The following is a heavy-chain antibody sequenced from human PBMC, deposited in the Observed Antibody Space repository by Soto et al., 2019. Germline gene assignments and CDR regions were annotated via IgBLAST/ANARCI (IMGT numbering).Heavy chain of an antibody. CDR3: AHKGTQDDFWSGYYTGMGGWFDP. J-gene: IGHJ5*02. V-gene: IGHV2-5*02. D-gene: IGHD3-3*01. Sequence: QITLKESGPTLVKPTQTLTLTCTFSGFSLSTSGVGVGWIRQPPGKALEWLALIYWDDDKRYSPSLKSRLTITKDTSKNQVVITMTNMDPVDTAKYYCAHKGTQDDFWSGYYTGMGGWFDPWGQGTLVTVSS. CDR1: GFSLSTSGVG. CDR2: IYWDDDK.